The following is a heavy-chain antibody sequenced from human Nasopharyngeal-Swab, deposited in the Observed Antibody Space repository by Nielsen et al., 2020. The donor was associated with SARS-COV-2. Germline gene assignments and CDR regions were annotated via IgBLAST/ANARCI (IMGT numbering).Heavy chain of an antibody. CDR3: ARTNSGSYLGPFDY. Sequence: GESLQISCAASGFTFSSYGMHWVRQAPGKGLEWVAVISYDGSNKYYADSVKGRFTISRDNSKNTLYLQMNSLRAEDTAVYYCARTNSGSYLGPFDYWGQGTLVTVSS. CDR1: GFTFSSYG. CDR2: ISYDGSNK. V-gene: IGHV3-30*03. J-gene: IGHJ4*02. D-gene: IGHD1-26*01.